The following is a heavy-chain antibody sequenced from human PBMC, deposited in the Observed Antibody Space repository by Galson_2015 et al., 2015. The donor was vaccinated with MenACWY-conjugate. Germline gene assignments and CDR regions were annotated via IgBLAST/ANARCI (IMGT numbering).Heavy chain of an antibody. Sequence: SLRLSCAASGFTFSNAWMSWVRQAPGKGLEWVGRIKSKTDGGTTDYAAPVKGRFTISRDDSKNTLYLQMNSLKTEDTAVYYCTTTYYYDSSGYREDYWGQGTLVTVSS. CDR2: IKSKTDGGTT. CDR3: TTTYYYDSSGYREDY. D-gene: IGHD3-22*01. CDR1: GFTFSNAW. V-gene: IGHV3-15*01. J-gene: IGHJ4*02.